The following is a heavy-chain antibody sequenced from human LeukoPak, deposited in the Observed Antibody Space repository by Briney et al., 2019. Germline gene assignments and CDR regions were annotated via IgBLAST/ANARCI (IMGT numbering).Heavy chain of an antibody. CDR2: ISSSGSTI. CDR1: GFTFSSYD. CDR3: AGASITMVGDNMGTFFDY. J-gene: IGHJ4*02. D-gene: IGHD3-10*01. Sequence: GGSLRLSCAASGFTFSSYDMNWVRQAPGKGLEWVSYISSSGSTIYYADSVKGRFTISRDNAKNSLYLQMNSLRAEDTAVYYCAGASITMVGDNMGTFFDYWGQGTLVTVSS. V-gene: IGHV3-48*03.